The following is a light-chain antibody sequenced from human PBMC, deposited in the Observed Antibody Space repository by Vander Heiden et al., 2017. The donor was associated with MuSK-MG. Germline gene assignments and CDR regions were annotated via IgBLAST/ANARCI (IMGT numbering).Light chain of an antibody. CDR2: AAS. CDR3: QQSYSTPRT. CDR1: QSISSY. J-gene: IGKJ1*01. Sequence: DLQLTQSPSSLSASEGDRVTITCRASQSISSYLNWYQQKPGKAPKLLIYAASSLQSGVPSRFSGSGSGTDFTLTISSLQPEDFATYYCQQSYSTPRTFGQGTKVEIK. V-gene: IGKV1-39*01.